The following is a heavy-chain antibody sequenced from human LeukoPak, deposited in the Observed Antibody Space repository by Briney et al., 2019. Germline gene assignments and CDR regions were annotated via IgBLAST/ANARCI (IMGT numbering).Heavy chain of an antibody. D-gene: IGHD4-17*01. CDR3: ARAHDYGDYGGEYYFDY. J-gene: IGHJ4*02. Sequence: SETLSLTCTVSGGSISSGGYYWRWIRQQPGKGLEWIEYMYYSGSTYYHPSLKSQVTITVDTSKNQFSLKLSSVTAPDTAVYYCARAHDYGDYGGEYYFDYWGQGTLVTVSS. CDR2: MYYSGST. V-gene: IGHV4-31*01. CDR1: GGSISSGGYY.